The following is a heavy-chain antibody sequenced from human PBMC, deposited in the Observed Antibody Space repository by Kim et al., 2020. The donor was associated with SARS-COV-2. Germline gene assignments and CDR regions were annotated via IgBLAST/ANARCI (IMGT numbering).Heavy chain of an antibody. CDR3: ARGPRYCSSTSCYELDY. V-gene: IGHV4-34*01. J-gene: IGHJ4*02. D-gene: IGHD2-2*01. Sequence: LKSRVTISVDTSKNQFSLKVTSVTAADTAVYYCARGPRYCSSTSCYELDYWGQGTLVTVSS.